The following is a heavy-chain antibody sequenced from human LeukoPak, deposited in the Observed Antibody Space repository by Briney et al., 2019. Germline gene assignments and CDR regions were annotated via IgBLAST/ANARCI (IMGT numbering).Heavy chain of an antibody. V-gene: IGHV4-59*01. D-gene: IGHD6-19*01. J-gene: IGHJ5*02. CDR2: IYYSGST. CDR3: ARAGGWSPNSWFDP. CDR1: GGSISSYY. Sequence: SETLSLTCTVSGGSISSYYWSWIRQPPGKGLEWIGYIYYSGSTNYNPSLKSRVTISVDTSKNQFSLKLSSVTAADTAVYYCARAGGWSPNSWFDPWGQGTLVTVSS.